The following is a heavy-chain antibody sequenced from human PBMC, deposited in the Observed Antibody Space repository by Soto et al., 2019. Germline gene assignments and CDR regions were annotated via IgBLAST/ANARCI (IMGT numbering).Heavy chain of an antibody. Sequence: QVQLVESGGGVVQPGRSLRLSCAASGFTFSSYGMHWVRQAPGKGLEWVAVISYDGSNKYYADSVKGRFTISRDNTKNTLYLQMNSLRAEDTAVYYCAKDRGAAAGDQTLYGMDVWGQGTTVTVSS. J-gene: IGHJ6*02. CDR3: AKDRGAAAGDQTLYGMDV. V-gene: IGHV3-30*18. D-gene: IGHD6-13*01. CDR1: GFTFSSYG. CDR2: ISYDGSNK.